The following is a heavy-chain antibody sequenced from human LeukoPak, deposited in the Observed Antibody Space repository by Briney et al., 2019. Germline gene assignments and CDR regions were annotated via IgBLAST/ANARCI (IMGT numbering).Heavy chain of an antibody. J-gene: IGHJ4*02. Sequence: GGSLRLSCAASGFTFSSYWMHWVRQAPGKGLVWVSRINSDGSTTSYADSVKGRFTISRDNSKNTLYLQMNSLRAEDTAVYYCARSAAAGRIVATFGYWGQGTLVIVSS. CDR1: GFTFSSYW. CDR2: INSDGSTT. CDR3: ARSAAAGRIVATFGY. D-gene: IGHD5-12*01. V-gene: IGHV3-74*01.